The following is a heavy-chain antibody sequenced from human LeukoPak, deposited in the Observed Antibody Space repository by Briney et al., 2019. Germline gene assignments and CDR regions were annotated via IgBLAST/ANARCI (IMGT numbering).Heavy chain of an antibody. CDR3: ARLGAAVFNWFDP. Sequence: SETLSLTCTVSGGSISDYYWSWIRQPPGKGLEWIGYIYYSGSVNYNPSLESRVTISVDTSKNQFSLNLRSVTAADTAVYYCARLGAAVFNWFDPWGQGTLVTVSS. V-gene: IGHV4-59*08. CDR1: GGSISDYY. J-gene: IGHJ5*02. CDR2: IYYSGSV. D-gene: IGHD6-13*01.